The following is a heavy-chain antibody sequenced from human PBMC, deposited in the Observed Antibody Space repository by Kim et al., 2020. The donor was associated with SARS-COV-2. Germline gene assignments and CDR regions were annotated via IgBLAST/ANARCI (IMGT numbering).Heavy chain of an antibody. CDR2: INHSGST. V-gene: IGHV4-34*01. CDR3: ARGDNTIFGFDP. CDR1: GGSFSGYY. D-gene: IGHD3-3*01. J-gene: IGHJ5*02. Sequence: SETLSLTCAVYGGSFSGYYWSWIRQPPGKGLEWIGEINHSGSTNYNPSLKSRVTISVDTSKNQFSLKLSSVTAADTAVYYCARGDNTIFGFDPWGQGTLVTVSS.